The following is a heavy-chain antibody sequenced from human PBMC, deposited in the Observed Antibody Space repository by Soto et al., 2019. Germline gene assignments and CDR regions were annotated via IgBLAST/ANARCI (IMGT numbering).Heavy chain of an antibody. Sequence: QITLKESGPTLVKPTQTLTLTCTFSGFSLTTSGVGVGWIRQPPGKALEWLALIYWDDDKRYSPSLSSRLTITQASSKNQVVLTMTNMDPVYTATYYCARRPLLCNWFDPWGQGTLVTVSS. J-gene: IGHJ5*02. V-gene: IGHV2-5*02. CDR3: ARRPLLCNWFDP. D-gene: IGHD4-17*01. CDR1: GFSLTTSGVG. CDR2: IYWDDDK.